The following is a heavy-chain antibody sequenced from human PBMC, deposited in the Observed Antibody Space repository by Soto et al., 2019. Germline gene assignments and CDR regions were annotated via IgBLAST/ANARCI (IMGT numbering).Heavy chain of an antibody. D-gene: IGHD3-10*01. V-gene: IGHV4-4*02. Sequence: QVKLQESGPGLATPSGTLSLTCAVSGVSISSGNWWTWVRQSPKRGLEYIGEIFRDGTANYYPSFERRLAISVDTSKNQFSLKLTSVTAADTAIYFCARLVYDTRLNYMYFDFWGQGTLVTVSS. CDR3: ARLVYDTRLNYMYFDF. CDR2: IFRDGTA. CDR1: GVSISSGNW. J-gene: IGHJ4*02.